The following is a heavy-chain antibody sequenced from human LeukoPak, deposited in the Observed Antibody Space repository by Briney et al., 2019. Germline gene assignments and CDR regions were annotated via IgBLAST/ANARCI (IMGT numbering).Heavy chain of an antibody. CDR3: AKEFGALGAPFYDY. Sequence: GGSLRLSCVASGFIFRNYAMSWVRQAPGEGLEWVSGISDNGGGTYYADSVKGRFTISRDNSKNMLYLQMNSLRAEDTAVYYWAKEFGALGAPFYDYWGQGILVP. D-gene: IGHD3-3*01. CDR2: ISDNGGGT. J-gene: IGHJ4*02. V-gene: IGHV3-23*01. CDR1: GFIFRNYA.